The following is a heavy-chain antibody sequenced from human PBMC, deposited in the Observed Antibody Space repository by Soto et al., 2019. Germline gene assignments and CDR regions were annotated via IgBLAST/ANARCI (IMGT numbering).Heavy chain of an antibody. D-gene: IGHD3-3*01. CDR3: AKNHLPQSYYDLPWFDP. CDR2: ISSDGSDK. Sequence: PGGSLRLSCAASGFIFSDYGMHWVRQAPGKGLEWMAIISSDGSDKYYAASVKGRFTISRDNSKNSLYLQMNSLRAEDTAVYYCAKNHLPQSYYDLPWFDPWGQGTLVTVSS. CDR1: GFIFSDYG. V-gene: IGHV3-30*18. J-gene: IGHJ5*02.